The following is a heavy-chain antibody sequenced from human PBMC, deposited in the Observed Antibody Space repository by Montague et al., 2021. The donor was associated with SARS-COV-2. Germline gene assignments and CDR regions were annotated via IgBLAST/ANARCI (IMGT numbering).Heavy chain of an antibody. CDR1: GGSISSSSYY. CDR2: IYYSGST. CDR3: ARDVYGILTGYCTYWYFDL. V-gene: IGHV4-39*02. Sequence: SETLSLTCTVSGGSISSSSYYWGWIRQPPGKGLEWIGSIYYSGSTYYNPSLKSRVTISVDTSKNQISLKLSSVTAAATAVYYCARDVYGILTGYCTYWYFDLWGRGTLVTVSS. J-gene: IGHJ2*01. D-gene: IGHD3-9*01.